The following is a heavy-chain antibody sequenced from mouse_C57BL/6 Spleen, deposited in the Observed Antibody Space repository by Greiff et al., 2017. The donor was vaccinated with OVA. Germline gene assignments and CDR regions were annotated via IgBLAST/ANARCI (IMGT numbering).Heavy chain of an antibody. V-gene: IGHV1-81*01. CDR1: GYTFTSYG. Sequence: VQLQQSGAELARPGASVKLSCKASGYTFTSYGISWVKQRTGQGLEWIGEIYPRSGYTYYNEKFKGKATLTADKSSRPAYLELRSLTSEDSAVYFYARYSNYFDYWGQGTTLTVSS. CDR2: IYPRSGYT. CDR3: ARYSNYFDY. D-gene: IGHD2-5*01. J-gene: IGHJ2*01.